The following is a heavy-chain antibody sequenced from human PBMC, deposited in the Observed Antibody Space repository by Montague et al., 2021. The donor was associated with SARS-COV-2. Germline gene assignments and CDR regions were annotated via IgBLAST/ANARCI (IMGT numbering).Heavy chain of an antibody. CDR3: ARQYGDYSDNAFTI. D-gene: IGHD4-17*01. CDR1: GVSISSGSYD. CDR2: VYHTGST. V-gene: IGHV4-61*01. Sequence: SXTLSLTCSVSGVSISSGSYDWSWVRQPPGKGLEWIGYVYHTGSTNYNPSLKSRVTLSIDTSKNQFSLNLTSVTAADTAIYYCARQYGDYSDNAFTIWGQGTMVIVSS. J-gene: IGHJ3*02.